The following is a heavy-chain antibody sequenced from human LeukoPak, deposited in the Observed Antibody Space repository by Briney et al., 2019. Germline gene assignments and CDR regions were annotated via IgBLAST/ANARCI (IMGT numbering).Heavy chain of an antibody. D-gene: IGHD2-15*01. CDR2: IRYSGRA. V-gene: IGHV4-31*03. CDR3: ARGGRSLVAAQFDL. J-gene: IGHJ2*01. Sequence: SQTLSLTCTVSGGSIASGNFYWSWIRQHPGKGLEWIANIRYSGRAYYNPSLKSRVTISVDTSKNEFSLNLNSVTAADTAVYYCARGGRSLVAAQFDLWGRGTLVTVSS. CDR1: GGSIASGNFY.